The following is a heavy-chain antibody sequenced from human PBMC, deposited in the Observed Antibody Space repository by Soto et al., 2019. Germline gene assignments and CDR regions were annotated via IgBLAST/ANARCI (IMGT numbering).Heavy chain of an antibody. V-gene: IGHV4-4*07. D-gene: IGHD4-17*01. CDR2: IYSSGSA. CDR1: GGSISSYY. J-gene: IGHJ6*02. Sequence: SETLSLTCTVSGGSISSYYWTWIRQPAGKGLEWIGRIYSSGSANYNPSLRSRVTMSIDPSKNQFSLKLTSVAVADTAVYYCAMDENADYGCDYYYYAMDIWGHRTTVTVSS. CDR3: AMDENADYGCDYYYYAMDI.